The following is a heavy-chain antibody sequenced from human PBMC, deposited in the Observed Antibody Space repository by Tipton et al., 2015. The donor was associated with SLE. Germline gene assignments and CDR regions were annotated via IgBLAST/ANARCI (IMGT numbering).Heavy chain of an antibody. V-gene: IGHV3-74*01. CDR2: IRSDGSST. CDR1: GFTFSNYW. J-gene: IGHJ4*02. Sequence: SLRLSCAASGFTFSNYWMHWVRQGPGKGLVRVSRIRSDGSSTSYADSVKGRFTISRDNAKNTLYLQMNSLRAEDTAVYYCARSDYADYWGQGTLVTVSS. CDR3: ARSDYADY.